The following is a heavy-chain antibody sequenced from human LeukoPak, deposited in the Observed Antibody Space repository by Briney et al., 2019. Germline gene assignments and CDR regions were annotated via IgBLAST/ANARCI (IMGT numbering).Heavy chain of an antibody. Sequence: GESLKISCKDSGYSFTSYWIAWVRQMPVKGLEWMGIIYPGDSDTRYSPSFQGQVTISADRSISTAYLQWSSLKAPDTAMYYCARDRALHYYGSGSPYNWFDPWGQGTLVTVSS. J-gene: IGHJ5*02. CDR3: ARDRALHYYGSGSPYNWFDP. CDR1: GYSFTSYW. CDR2: IYPGDSDT. D-gene: IGHD3-10*01. V-gene: IGHV5-51*01.